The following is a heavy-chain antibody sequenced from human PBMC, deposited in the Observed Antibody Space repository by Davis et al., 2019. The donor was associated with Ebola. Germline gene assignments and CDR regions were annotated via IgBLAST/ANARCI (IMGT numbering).Heavy chain of an antibody. CDR3: ARELHYDFWPQGYYYYGMDV. CDR2: ISSSSSYI. Sequence: GESLKISCAASGFTFSSYEMNWVRQAPGKGLEWVSSISSSSSYIYYADSVKGRFTISRDNAKNSLYLQMNSLRAEDTAVYYCARELHYDFWPQGYYYYGMDVWGQGTTVTVSS. D-gene: IGHD3-3*01. V-gene: IGHV3-21*01. J-gene: IGHJ6*02. CDR1: GFTFSSYE.